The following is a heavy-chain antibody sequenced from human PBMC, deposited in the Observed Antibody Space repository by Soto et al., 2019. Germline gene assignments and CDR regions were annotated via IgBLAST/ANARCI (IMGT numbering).Heavy chain of an antibody. J-gene: IGHJ4*02. V-gene: IGHV1-69*01. CDR3: VRGGSGSRGDY. Sequence: QVQLVQSGAEMKKPGSSVKVSCKTSGGAFSNFAVSCVRQAPGQGLEWVGGITPILGTPSYAQKFQGRVTITADVSTTSAYMEITSLTSEDMALYYCVRGGSGSRGDYWGQGTLVTVSS. CDR2: ITPILGTP. CDR1: GGAFSNFA. D-gene: IGHD3-10*01.